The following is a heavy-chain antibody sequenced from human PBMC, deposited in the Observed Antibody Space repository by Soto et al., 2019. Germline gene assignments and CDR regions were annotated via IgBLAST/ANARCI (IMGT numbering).Heavy chain of an antibody. J-gene: IGHJ4*02. Sequence: QVQLHQWGAGLLKPSETLSLTCGVSGGSFNGYYWSWIRQPPGQGLVWIGEIHHSGNTNYNPSLKSRVSISVDPSKKQFSLMLSSVTAADTAVYYCARGSGLWWEGYWGQGSLVTVSS. D-gene: IGHD2-21*01. V-gene: IGHV4-34*01. CDR2: IHHSGNT. CDR1: GGSFNGYY. CDR3: ARGSGLWWEGY.